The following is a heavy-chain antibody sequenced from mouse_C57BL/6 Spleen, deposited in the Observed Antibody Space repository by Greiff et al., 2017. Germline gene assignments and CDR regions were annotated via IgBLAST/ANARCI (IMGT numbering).Heavy chain of an antibody. D-gene: IGHD1-1*01. Sequence: QVQLQQSGAELVRPGTSVKVSCKASGYAFTNYLIEWVKQRPGQGLEWIGVINPGGGGTNYNEKFKGKATLTADKSSSTAYMQHRSLTAEDSAVYFCARWRTTGGANAMDYWGQGTSVTVAS. CDR3: ARWRTTGGANAMDY. CDR1: GYAFTNYL. CDR2: INPGGGGT. V-gene: IGHV1-54*01. J-gene: IGHJ4*01.